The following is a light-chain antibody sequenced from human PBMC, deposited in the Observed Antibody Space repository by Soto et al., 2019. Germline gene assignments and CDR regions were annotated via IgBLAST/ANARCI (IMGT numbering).Light chain of an antibody. CDR1: QSVSSY. V-gene: IGKV3-11*01. CDR3: QQRSNWPPT. CDR2: DAS. Sequence: EIVLTQSPATLSLSPGGRATLSGRASQSVSSYLAWYQQKPGQAPRLLIYDASNRATGIPARFSGSGSGTDFTLTISSLEPEDFAVYYCQQRSNWPPTFGPGTKVDIK. J-gene: IGKJ3*01.